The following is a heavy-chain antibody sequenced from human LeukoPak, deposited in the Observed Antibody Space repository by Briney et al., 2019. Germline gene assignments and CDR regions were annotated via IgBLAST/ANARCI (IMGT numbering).Heavy chain of an antibody. V-gene: IGHV4-59*08. Sequence: SETLSLTCTVSGGSISSYYWSWTRQPPGKGLEWIGYIYYSGSTNYNPSLKSRVTISVDTSKNQFSLKLSSVTAADTAVYYCARHWKFYDSSGNFDYWGQGTLVTVSS. CDR1: GGSISSYY. CDR2: IYYSGST. J-gene: IGHJ4*02. D-gene: IGHD3-22*01. CDR3: ARHWKFYDSSGNFDY.